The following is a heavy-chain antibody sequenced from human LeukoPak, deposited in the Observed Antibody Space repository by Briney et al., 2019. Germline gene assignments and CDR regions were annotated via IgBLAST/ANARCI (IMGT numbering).Heavy chain of an antibody. CDR3: AKVPRDGYNVLDY. CDR2: ISGSGDAT. V-gene: IGHV3-23*01. D-gene: IGHD5-24*01. J-gene: IGHJ4*02. Sequence: GGSLRLSCAVSGFTFSNYAMTWVRQASGKGLEWVSVISGSGDATYYADSVKGRFTISRDNSKNTLYLQMNSLRAEDTAVYYCAKVPRDGYNVLDYWGQGTLVTVSS. CDR1: GFTFSNYA.